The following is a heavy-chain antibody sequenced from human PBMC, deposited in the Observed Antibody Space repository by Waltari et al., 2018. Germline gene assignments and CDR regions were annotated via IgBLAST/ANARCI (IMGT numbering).Heavy chain of an antibody. J-gene: IGHJ6*02. CDR3: ARAAYCGGDCYSYYGMDV. V-gene: IGHV1-69*02. CDR2: IIPILGIA. CDR1: GGTFSSYT. Sequence: QVQLVQSGAEVKKPGSSVKVSCKASGGTFSSYTISWVRQAPGHGLEWMGRIIPILGIANYAQKFQGRVTITADKSTSTAYMELSSLRSEDTAVYYCARAAYCGGDCYSYYGMDVWGQGTTVTVSS. D-gene: IGHD2-21*02.